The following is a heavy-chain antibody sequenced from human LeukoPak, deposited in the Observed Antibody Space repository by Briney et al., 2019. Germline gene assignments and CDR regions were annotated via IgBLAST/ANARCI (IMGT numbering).Heavy chain of an antibody. CDR1: GFTFSSYS. CDR2: ISSSSSYI. J-gene: IGHJ4*02. D-gene: IGHD1-26*01. Sequence: GGSLRLSCAASGFTFSSYSMNWVRQAPGKGLEWVSSISSSSSYIYYADSVKGRFTISRDNAKNSLYLQMNSLRAEDTAVYYCARDGNSGSYHFDYWGQGTLVTVSS. V-gene: IGHV3-21*01. CDR3: ARDGNSGSYHFDY.